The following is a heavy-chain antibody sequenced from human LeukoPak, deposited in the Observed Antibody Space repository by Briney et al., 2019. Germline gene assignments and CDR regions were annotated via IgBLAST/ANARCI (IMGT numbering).Heavy chain of an antibody. CDR1: GGSISSYY. Sequence: SETLSLTCTVSGGSISSYYWSWIRQPPGKGLEWIGRIYTSGSTNYNPSLKGRVTMSVDTSKNQFSLKLSSVTAADTAVYYCARDTYYYDSSGSSAFDIWGQGTMVTVSS. CDR2: IYTSGST. D-gene: IGHD3-22*01. CDR3: ARDTYYYDSSGSSAFDI. V-gene: IGHV4-4*07. J-gene: IGHJ3*02.